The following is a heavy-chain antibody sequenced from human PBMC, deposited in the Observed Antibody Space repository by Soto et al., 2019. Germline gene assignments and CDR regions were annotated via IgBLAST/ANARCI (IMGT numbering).Heavy chain of an antibody. D-gene: IGHD2-21*01. CDR3: ARVVVNPGDAFDI. V-gene: IGHV1-46*01. Sequence: QVQLVQAGAEVTKPGASVKVSCKASGYTFTRYHMHWVRQAPGQGLEWRGIINPSGGSTSDAQKFQGGVTRSGDTPTGKVHMELSSLRSEDTAVYYCARVVVNPGDAFDIWGQGTMVTVSS. CDR1: GYTFTRYH. CDR2: INPSGGST. J-gene: IGHJ3*02.